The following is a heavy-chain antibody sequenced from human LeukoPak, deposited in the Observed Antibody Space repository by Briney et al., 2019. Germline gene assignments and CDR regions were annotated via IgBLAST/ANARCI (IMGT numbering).Heavy chain of an antibody. J-gene: IGHJ5*02. CDR3: ARGTVRSRESMVTPIDP. CDR1: GYTFTGYY. CDR2: INPNSGGT. V-gene: IGHV1-2*02. Sequence: ASVKVSCKASGYTFTGYYMHWVRQAPGQGLEWMGWINPNSGGTNYAQKFQGRVTMTRDTSISTAYMELSRLRSDDTAVYYCARGTVRSRESMVTPIDPWGQGTLVTVSS. D-gene: IGHD4-23*01.